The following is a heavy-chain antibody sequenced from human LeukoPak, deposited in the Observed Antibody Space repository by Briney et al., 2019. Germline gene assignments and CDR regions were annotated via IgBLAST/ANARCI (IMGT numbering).Heavy chain of an antibody. V-gene: IGHV4-39*07. Sequence: PSETLSLTCTVSGGSISTSNYYWGWIRQPPGKGLEWIGNIVFSGSTYYGPSLKSLLTISLDTSRNQFSLKLHSVTAADTAVYYCARDRRRGSYHYYYYMDVWGKGTTVTVSS. CDR3: ARDRRRGSYHYYYYMDV. D-gene: IGHD1-26*01. CDR1: GGSISTSNYY. CDR2: IVFSGST. J-gene: IGHJ6*03.